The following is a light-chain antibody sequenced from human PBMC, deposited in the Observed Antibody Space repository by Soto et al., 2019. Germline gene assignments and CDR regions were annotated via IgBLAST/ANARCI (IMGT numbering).Light chain of an antibody. Sequence: DIEMPQSPSSLSVSVGDSVTINCRTSQSIATYLNWYQQKPGKAPKLLIYAASSLQSGVPSRFSGSGSGTEFTLTITSLRPDDFATYYCQQSYSILWTFGQGTKVDIK. CDR3: QQSYSILWT. CDR1: QSIATY. V-gene: IGKV1-39*01. CDR2: AAS. J-gene: IGKJ1*01.